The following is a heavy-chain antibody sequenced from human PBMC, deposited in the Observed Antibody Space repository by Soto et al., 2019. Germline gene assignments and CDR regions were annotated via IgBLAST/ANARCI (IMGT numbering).Heavy chain of an antibody. Sequence: SETLSLTCTVSGGSISSYYWSWIRQPPGKGLEWIGYIYYSGSTNYNPSLKSRVTISVDTSKNQFSLKLSSVTAADTAVYYCARDSGGGDCHTGQYYFDYWGQGTLVTVSS. CDR2: IYYSGST. CDR1: GGSISSYY. D-gene: IGHD2-21*02. J-gene: IGHJ4*02. V-gene: IGHV4-59*01. CDR3: ARDSGGGDCHTGQYYFDY.